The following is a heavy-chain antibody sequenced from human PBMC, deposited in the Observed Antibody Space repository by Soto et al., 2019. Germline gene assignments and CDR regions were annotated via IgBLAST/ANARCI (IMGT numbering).Heavy chain of an antibody. CDR2: ISAYNGNT. CDR1: GYTFTSYG. J-gene: IGHJ3*02. D-gene: IGHD2-15*01. V-gene: IGHV1-18*04. CDR3: ARPQPRYWSGGLGWRCAFEI. Sequence: ASVKVSCKASGYTFTSYGISWVRQAPGQGLEWMGWISAYNGNTNYAQKLQGRVTMTTDTSTSTAYMELRSLRSDDTAVYYCARPQPRYWSGGLGWRCAFEIWGQGKMVIVSS.